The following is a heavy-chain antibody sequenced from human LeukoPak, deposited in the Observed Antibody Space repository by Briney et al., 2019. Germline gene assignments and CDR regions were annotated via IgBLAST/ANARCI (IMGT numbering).Heavy chain of an antibody. CDR1: GFTVSTNY. D-gene: IGHD5-12*01. CDR3: ARWLRQGDY. Sequence: GGSLRLSCVVFGFTVSTNYMSWVRQASGKGLEWVSVIYNGGSTYYADSVKGRFTISRDNSKNTLYLQMNSLRAEDTAVYYCARWLRQGDYWGQGTLVTVSS. CDR2: IYNGGST. J-gene: IGHJ4*02. V-gene: IGHV3-66*01.